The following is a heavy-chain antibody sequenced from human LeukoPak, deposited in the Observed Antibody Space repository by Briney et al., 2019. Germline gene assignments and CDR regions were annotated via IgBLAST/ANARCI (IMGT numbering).Heavy chain of an antibody. J-gene: IGHJ4*02. CDR1: GFTFSSYW. D-gene: IGHD5-12*01. V-gene: IGHV3-7*01. Sequence: PGGSLRLSCAASGFTFSSYWMTWVRQAPGKGLEWVANIKQDGSEKYYVDSVKGRFTISRDNAKNSLYLQMNSLRAEDTAVYYCARVGEWLRWGAFDYWGQGTLVTVSS. CDR3: ARVGEWLRWGAFDY. CDR2: IKQDGSEK.